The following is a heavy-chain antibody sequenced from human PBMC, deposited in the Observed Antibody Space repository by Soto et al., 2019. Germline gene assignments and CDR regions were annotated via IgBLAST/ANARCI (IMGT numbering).Heavy chain of an antibody. Sequence: SAQVSYKGSTIAFSKFIVTWLRQSPGLGLEWVGGIIPIFGTANYAQKFQGRVTITADESTSTSYREVNNLRSEDTAVYYCAKVRYSSPMGYYYGMAVWGQGTTVTVSS. V-gene: IGHV1-69*13. D-gene: IGHD6-19*01. CDR3: AKVRYSSPMGYYYGMAV. CDR1: TIAFSKFI. J-gene: IGHJ6*02. CDR2: IIPIFGTA.